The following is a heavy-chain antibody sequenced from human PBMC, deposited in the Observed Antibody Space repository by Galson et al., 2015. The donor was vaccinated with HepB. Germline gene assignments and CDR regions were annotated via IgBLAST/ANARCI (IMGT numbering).Heavy chain of an antibody. CDR3: ARGGYYYGSGSYTQPYYYYYMDV. CDR1: GGTFSHYA. Sequence: SVKVSCKASGGTFSHYAISWVRQAPGQGLEWMGGIIPIFGTVNNAQKFQDRVTITADESTSTAYMELSSLRSEDTAVYYCARGGYYYGSGSYTQPYYYYYMDVWGKGTTVTVSS. D-gene: IGHD3-10*01. CDR2: IIPIFGTV. J-gene: IGHJ6*03. V-gene: IGHV1-69*13.